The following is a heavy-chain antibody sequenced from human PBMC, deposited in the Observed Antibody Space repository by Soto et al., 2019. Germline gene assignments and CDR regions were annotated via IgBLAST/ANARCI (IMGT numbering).Heavy chain of an antibody. Sequence: EVQLVESGGGLIQPGGSLRLSCAASGFTVSNHYMSWVRQAPGKGLEWVSVIYSGGSTYYADSVEGRFTISRDNSKNTLYLQMNSLTPEDTAGYYCARVCKAVRSLDSWGQGTLVTVSS. CDR2: IYSGGST. D-gene: IGHD3-10*01. V-gene: IGHV3-53*01. J-gene: IGHJ4*02. CDR3: ARVCKAVRSLDS. CDR1: GFTVSNHY.